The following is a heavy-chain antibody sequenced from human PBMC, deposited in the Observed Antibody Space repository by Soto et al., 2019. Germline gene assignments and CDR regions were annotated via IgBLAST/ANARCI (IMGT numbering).Heavy chain of an antibody. CDR2: INSDGSST. CDR3: ARGWGHDYSNYVDYYYGMDV. D-gene: IGHD4-4*01. CDR1: GFTFSSYW. J-gene: IGHJ6*02. V-gene: IGHV3-74*01. Sequence: PGGSLRLSCAASGFTFSSYWLHWVRQAPGTGLVWVSRINSDGSSTSYADSVKGRFTISRDNAKNTLYLQMNSLRAEDTAVYYCARGWGHDYSNYVDYYYGMDVWGQGTTVTVSS.